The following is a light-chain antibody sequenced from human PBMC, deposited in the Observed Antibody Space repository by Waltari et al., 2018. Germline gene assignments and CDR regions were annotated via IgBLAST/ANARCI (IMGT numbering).Light chain of an antibody. CDR2: DAS. Sequence: DVQMTQSPSSLSASVGDTVTITCRPTQNIKGYLHWYQHKPGKAPQLLMYDASTLQGGVPSRFRGGRSETYFTLTISSLKPEDVAVYYCQQIFRMPHTFGPGTKVG. J-gene: IGKJ3*01. CDR1: QNIKGY. CDR3: QQIFRMPHT. V-gene: IGKV1-39*01.